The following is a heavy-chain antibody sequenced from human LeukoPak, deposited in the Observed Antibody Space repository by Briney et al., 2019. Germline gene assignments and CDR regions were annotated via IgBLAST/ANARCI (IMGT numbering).Heavy chain of an antibody. CDR1: GFTVSSNY. J-gene: IGHJ4*02. CDR3: ATGYCGGDCSYYFDY. CDR2: IYSGGST. Sequence: GGSLRLSCAASGFTVSSNYMSWVRQAPGKGLEWVSVIYSGGSTYYADSVKGRFTISRDNSKNTLYLQTNSLRAEDTAVYYCATGYCGGDCSYYFDYWGQGTLVTVSS. D-gene: IGHD2-21*02. V-gene: IGHV3-66*01.